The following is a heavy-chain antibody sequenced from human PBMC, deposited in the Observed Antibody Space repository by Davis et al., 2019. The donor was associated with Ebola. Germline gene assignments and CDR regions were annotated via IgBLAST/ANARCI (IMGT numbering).Heavy chain of an antibody. V-gene: IGHV3-74*03. Sequence: PGGSLRPSCAASGFTFSDSWMHWVRQVPGKGPVWVSRINSDGRDATYADSVKGRFTISRDNAKNTLYLQMNSLRAEDTAVYYCARVVSPNVVSALDVWGQGTTVTVSS. CDR1: GFTFSDSW. J-gene: IGHJ6*02. CDR3: ARVVSPNVVSALDV. CDR2: INSDGRDA. D-gene: IGHD2-21*01.